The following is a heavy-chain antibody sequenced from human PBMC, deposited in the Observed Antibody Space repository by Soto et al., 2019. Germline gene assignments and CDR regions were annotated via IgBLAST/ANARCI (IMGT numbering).Heavy chain of an antibody. CDR1: GGSFSGYY. J-gene: IGHJ4*02. CDR3: ARAPVYYFDY. V-gene: IGHV4-34*01. D-gene: IGHD2-8*01. Sequence: QVQLQQWGAGLLKPSETLSLTCAVYGGSFSGYYWSWIRQPPGKGLEWIGEINHSGSTNYNPSLKSRVTISVDTSKNQFSLKLSSGTAADTAVYYCARAPVYYFDYWGQGTLVTVSS. CDR2: INHSGST.